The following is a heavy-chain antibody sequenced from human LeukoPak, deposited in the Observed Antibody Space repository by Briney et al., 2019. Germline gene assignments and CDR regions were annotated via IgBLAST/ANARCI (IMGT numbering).Heavy chain of an antibody. Sequence: SETLSLTCTVSGGSISSGDYYWSWIRQPPGKGLEWIGYIYYSGSTYYNPSLKSRVTISVDTSKNQCSLKLSSVTAADTAVYYCARGVETHEESDYWGQGTLVTVSS. CDR2: IYYSGST. J-gene: IGHJ4*02. V-gene: IGHV4-30-4*08. CDR1: GGSISSGDYY. CDR3: ARGVETHEESDY. D-gene: IGHD5-24*01.